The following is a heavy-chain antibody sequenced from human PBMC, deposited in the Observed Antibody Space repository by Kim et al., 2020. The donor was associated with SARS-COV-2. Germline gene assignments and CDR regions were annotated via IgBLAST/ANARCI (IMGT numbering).Heavy chain of an antibody. V-gene: IGHV4-39*01. CDR1: GGSISSSSYY. CDR2: IYYSGST. D-gene: IGHD5-18*01. CDR3: ARTIVDTTWAPLARYYYMDV. Sequence: SETLSLTSTVSGGSISSSSYYWGWIRQPPGKGLEWIGSIYYSGSTYYNPSLKSRVTISVDTSKNQFSLKLSSVTAADTAVYYCARTIVDTTWAPLARYYYMDVWGKGTTVTVSS. J-gene: IGHJ6*03.